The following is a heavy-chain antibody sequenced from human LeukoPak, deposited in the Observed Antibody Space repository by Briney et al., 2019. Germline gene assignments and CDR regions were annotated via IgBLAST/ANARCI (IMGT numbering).Heavy chain of an antibody. J-gene: IGHJ4*02. D-gene: IGHD6-19*01. CDR1: GGSINDIY. CDR3: ARQGLYGSVHYEDY. Sequence: SETLSLTCSVSGGSINDIYWTWIRQPAGKGLEGIGRIYSSGATYYNPSLKSRVTISVDMSTNHFSLRLSSVTAADTAVYYCARQGLYGSVHYEDYWGQGTLVTVSS. V-gene: IGHV4-4*07. CDR2: IYSSGAT.